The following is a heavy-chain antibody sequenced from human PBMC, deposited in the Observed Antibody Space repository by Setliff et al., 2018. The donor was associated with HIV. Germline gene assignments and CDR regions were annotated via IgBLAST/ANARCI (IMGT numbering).Heavy chain of an antibody. CDR2: VSDGGT. CDR3: VKEGRTSTVFDY. V-gene: IGHV4-4*02. CDR1: GASVSMPGW. J-gene: IGHJ4*02. D-gene: IGHD1-7*01. Sequence: KSSETLSLTCTVIGASVSMPGWWGWVRQSPGKRLEWIGEVSDGGTKYNPSLRGRATTSVDRSKNQFSLELRSVTAADTAVYYCVKEGRTSTVFDYWGQGVMVTVSS.